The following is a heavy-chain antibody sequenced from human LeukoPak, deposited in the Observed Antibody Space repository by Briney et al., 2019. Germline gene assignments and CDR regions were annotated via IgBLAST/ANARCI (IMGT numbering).Heavy chain of an antibody. D-gene: IGHD6-19*01. Sequence: ASVKVSCKASGYTFTSYDINWVRQATGQGLEWMGWMNPNSGNTGYAQKFQGRVTMTRNTSISTAYMELSSLRSEDTAVYYCASISSGWREVDYWGQGTLVTVSS. CDR3: ASISSGWREVDY. J-gene: IGHJ4*02. CDR1: GYTFTSYD. CDR2: MNPNSGNT. V-gene: IGHV1-8*01.